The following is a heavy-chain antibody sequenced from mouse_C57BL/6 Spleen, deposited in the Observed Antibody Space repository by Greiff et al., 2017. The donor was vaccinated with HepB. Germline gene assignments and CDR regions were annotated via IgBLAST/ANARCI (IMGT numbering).Heavy chain of an antibody. CDR3: ARRRSNYSAWFAY. CDR1: GYTFTSYW. Sequence: VKLQQPGAELVKPGASVKMSCKASGYTFTSYWITWVKQRPGQGLEWIGDIYPGSGSTNYNEKFKSKATLTVDTSSSTAYMQLSSLTSEDSAVYYCARRRSNYSAWFAYWGQGTLVTVSA. V-gene: IGHV1-55*01. CDR2: IYPGSGST. D-gene: IGHD2-5*01. J-gene: IGHJ3*01.